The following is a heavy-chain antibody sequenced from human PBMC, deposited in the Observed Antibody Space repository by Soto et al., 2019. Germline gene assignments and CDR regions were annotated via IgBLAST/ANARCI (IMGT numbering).Heavy chain of an antibody. CDR3: ARGAGITGTTRYYYYGMDV. CDR2: INPNSGGT. Sequence: ASVKVSCKASGYTFTGYYMHWVRQAPGQGLDWMGWINPNSGGTNYAQKFQGRVTMTRDTSISTAYMELSRLRSDDTAVYYCARGAGITGTTRYYYYGMDVWGQGTTVTVSS. V-gene: IGHV1-2*02. CDR1: GYTFTGYY. D-gene: IGHD1-7*01. J-gene: IGHJ6*02.